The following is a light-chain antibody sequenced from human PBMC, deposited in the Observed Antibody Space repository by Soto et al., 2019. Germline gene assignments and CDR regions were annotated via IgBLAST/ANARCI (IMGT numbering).Light chain of an antibody. V-gene: IGKV2D-29*02. CDR2: EVS. J-gene: IGKJ5*01. CDR3: MQSTQLPPT. Sequence: DVVMTQTPLSLSVAPGQPASISCKSSQSLLHITGETFLFWYLQKPGQSPQLLIYEVSTRVSGVPDRFSGSGSGTDFTLEISRVETDDVGIYYCMQSTQLPPTFGQRTRLEIK. CDR1: QSLLHITGETF.